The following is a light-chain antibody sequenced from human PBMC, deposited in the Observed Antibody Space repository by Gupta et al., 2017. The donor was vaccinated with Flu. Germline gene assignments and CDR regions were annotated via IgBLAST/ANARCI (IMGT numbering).Light chain of an antibody. CDR2: KAS. CDR1: QSINSW. CDR3: QPYYSWPYT. J-gene: IGKJ2*01. Sequence: DIQMTQSPSTLSASVGDRVTITCRVSQSINSWLAWYRQNPGKAPKLLIYKASSLESGVPSRFSGSGSGTEFTLTISSLQPYDFATYFCQPYYSWPYTFGQGTKLEI. V-gene: IGKV1-5*03.